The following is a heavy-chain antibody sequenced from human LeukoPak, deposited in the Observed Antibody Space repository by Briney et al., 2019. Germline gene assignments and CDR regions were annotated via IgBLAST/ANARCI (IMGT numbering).Heavy chain of an antibody. Sequence: PGRSLRLSCAASGFTFSSYGMHWVRQAPGKGLEWVAVIWYDGSNKYYADSVKGRFTISRDNSKNTLYLQMNSLRAEDTAVYYCAKTDSSGYTLDYWGQGTLVTVSS. J-gene: IGHJ4*02. V-gene: IGHV3-33*06. CDR3: AKTDSSGYTLDY. CDR1: GFTFSSYG. CDR2: IWYDGSNK. D-gene: IGHD3-22*01.